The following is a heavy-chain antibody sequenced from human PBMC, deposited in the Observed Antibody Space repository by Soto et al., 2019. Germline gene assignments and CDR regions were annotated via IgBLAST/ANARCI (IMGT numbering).Heavy chain of an antibody. CDR2: IYYSGST. D-gene: IGHD3-3*01. V-gene: IGHV4-59*01. Sequence: SETLSLTCTVSGGSISSYYWSWIRQPPGKGLEWIGYIYYSGSTNYNPSLKSRVTISVDTSKNQFSLKLSSVTAADTAVYYCARLYYDFWSGYSGDAFDIWGQGTMVTVSS. CDR3: ARLYYDFWSGYSGDAFDI. CDR1: GGSISSYY. J-gene: IGHJ3*02.